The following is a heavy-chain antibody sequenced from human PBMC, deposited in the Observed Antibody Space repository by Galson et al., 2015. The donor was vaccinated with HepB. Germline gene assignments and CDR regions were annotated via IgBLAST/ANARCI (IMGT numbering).Heavy chain of an antibody. D-gene: IGHD1-1*01. Sequence: SVKVSCKASGYTFTNYTMHWVRQAPGEGLEWMGIINPSGGSTSYAQKFQGRVTMTRDTSTSTIYMELSSLRSEDTAVYYCAREICTTGTTCCFDPWGQGTLVTVSS. CDR2: INPSGGST. CDR1: GYTFTNYT. V-gene: IGHV1-46*01. J-gene: IGHJ5*02. CDR3: AREICTTGTTCCFDP.